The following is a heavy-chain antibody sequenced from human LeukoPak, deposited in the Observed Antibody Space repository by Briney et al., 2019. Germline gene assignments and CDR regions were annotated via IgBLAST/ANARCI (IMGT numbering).Heavy chain of an antibody. D-gene: IGHD2-15*01. CDR1: GGSFSGYY. CDR2: INHSRST. V-gene: IGHV4-34*01. J-gene: IGHJ3*02. Sequence: KPSETRSLTCAVYGGSFSGYYCSWNSQPPGKGMEWIGEINHSRSTNYNPSLKCRVTISVDTSKYQLSLKLSSVTAADTAVYYCARGAVNFDIWGQGTMVTVSS. CDR3: ARGAVNFDI.